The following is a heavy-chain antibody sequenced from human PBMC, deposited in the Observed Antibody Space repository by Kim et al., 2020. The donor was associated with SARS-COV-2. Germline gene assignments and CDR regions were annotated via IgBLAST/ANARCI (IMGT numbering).Heavy chain of an antibody. CDR1: GFTFSSYA. Sequence: GGSLRLSCAASGFTFSSYAMHWVRQAPGKGLEWVAVISYDGSNKYYADSVKGRFTISRDNSKNTLYLQMNSLRAEDTAVYYCARDRTPPIAVAGPGPFDYWGQGTLVTVSS. J-gene: IGHJ4*02. CDR3: ARDRTPPIAVAGPGPFDY. CDR2: ISYDGSNK. D-gene: IGHD6-19*01. V-gene: IGHV3-30*04.